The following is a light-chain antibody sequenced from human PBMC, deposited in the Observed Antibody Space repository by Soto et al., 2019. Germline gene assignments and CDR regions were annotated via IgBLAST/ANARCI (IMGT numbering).Light chain of an antibody. CDR1: SSDVGGYNY. CDR3: GLFAGNNNLV. V-gene: IGLV2-8*01. CDR2: EVS. J-gene: IGLJ2*01. Sequence: QSALTQPPSASGSPGQSVTISCTGTSSDVGGYNYVSWYQQHPGKAPKLMISEVSKRPSGVPDRFSGSKSGNTSSLTVSVLHAEDEADYYCGLFAGNNNLVFGGGTNLTVL.